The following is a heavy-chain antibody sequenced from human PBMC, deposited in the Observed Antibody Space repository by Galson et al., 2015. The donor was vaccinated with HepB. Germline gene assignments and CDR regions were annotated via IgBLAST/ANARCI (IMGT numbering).Heavy chain of an antibody. V-gene: IGHV1-69*13. J-gene: IGHJ3*02. D-gene: IGHD5-12*01. CDR3: ARVQPGVDRALGHAFDI. Sequence: SVKVSCKASGGTFSSYAISWVRQAPGQGLEWMGGIIPIFGIANYAQKFQGRVTITADESTSTAYMELSSLRSEDTAVYYCARVQPGVDRALGHAFDIWGQGTMVTVSS. CDR2: IIPIFGIA. CDR1: GGTFSSYA.